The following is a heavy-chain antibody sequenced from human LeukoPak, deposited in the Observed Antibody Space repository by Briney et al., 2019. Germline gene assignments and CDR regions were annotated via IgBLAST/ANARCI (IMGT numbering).Heavy chain of an antibody. CDR1: GFTFSXXX. Sequence: PGGSLRLSCAXSGFTFSXXXXXXXXXAXGXXXXWVANIKEDATEKYYXDSVKXRFTVXXXXXKHSLYLQMNSLRSEDTAVYFCARPEGNGWFPCWGQGTLVTVSS. CDR2: IKEDATEK. D-gene: IGHD1-14*01. CDR3: ARPEGNGWFPC. J-gene: IGHJ5*01. V-gene: IGHV3-7*05.